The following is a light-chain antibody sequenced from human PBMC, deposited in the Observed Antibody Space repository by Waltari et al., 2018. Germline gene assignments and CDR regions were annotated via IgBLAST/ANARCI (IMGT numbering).Light chain of an antibody. Sequence: IHMPQSPSSLSAPVGDRVTITCQASQDIKQSLNWFHQKPGTAPEVLIFDASNSQTGAPSRFSGSGSGTDFTFTISSLQPEDMGTYYCQQYHSVPLTFGGGTTVEIK. CDR2: DAS. V-gene: IGKV1-33*01. CDR3: QQYHSVPLT. CDR1: QDIKQS. J-gene: IGKJ4*01.